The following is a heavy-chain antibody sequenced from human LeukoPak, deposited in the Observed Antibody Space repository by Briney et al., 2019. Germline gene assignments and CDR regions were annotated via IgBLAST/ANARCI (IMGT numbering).Heavy chain of an antibody. CDR2: ISSSGSTI. CDR1: GFTFSSYE. Sequence: GGSLRLSCAASGFTFSSYEMNWVRQAPGKGLEWVSYISSSGSTIYYADSVKGRFTISRDNAKNSLYLQMNSLRAEDTAVYYCARVRLRCVDYWGQGTLVTVPS. V-gene: IGHV3-48*03. CDR3: ARVRLRCVDY. J-gene: IGHJ4*02. D-gene: IGHD4-17*01.